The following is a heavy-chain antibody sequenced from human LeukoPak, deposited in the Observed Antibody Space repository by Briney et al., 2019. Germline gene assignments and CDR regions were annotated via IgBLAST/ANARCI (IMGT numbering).Heavy chain of an antibody. CDR3: VRSLDY. CDR2: ITGSGGFT. V-gene: IGHV3-23*01. CDR1: GFPFSTYA. J-gene: IGHJ4*02. Sequence: GWSLRLSCAASGFPFSTYAMNWVRQAPGKGLEWVSVITGSGGFTQYADSVKGRFTISRDNSKNTVYLQMNSLRVEDTALYYCVRSLDYWGQGTLVTVSS.